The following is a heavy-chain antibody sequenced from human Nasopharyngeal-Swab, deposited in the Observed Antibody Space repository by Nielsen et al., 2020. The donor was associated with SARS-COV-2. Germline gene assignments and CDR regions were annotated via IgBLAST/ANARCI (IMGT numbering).Heavy chain of an antibody. V-gene: IGHV1-8*03. J-gene: IGHJ5*02. CDR3: ARDRRDSSGTHNWFDP. CDR1: GYTFTSYD. D-gene: IGHD6-19*01. CDR2: MNPSSGNT. Sequence: ASVKVSCKASGYTFTSYDINWVRQATGQGLEWMGWMNPSSGNTGYAQKFQGRVTITRNTSISTAYMELSSLRSEDTAVYYCARDRRDSSGTHNWFDPWGQGTLVTVSS.